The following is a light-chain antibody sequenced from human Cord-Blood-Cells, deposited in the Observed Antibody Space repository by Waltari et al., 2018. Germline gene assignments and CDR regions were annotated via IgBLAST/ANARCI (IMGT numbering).Light chain of an antibody. CDR2: DAS. J-gene: IGKJ4*01. V-gene: IGKV3-11*01. CDR3: QQRSNWPL. CDR1: QSVSSY. Sequence: EIVLTQSPATLSLSPGERATLSCMASQSVSSYLAWYQQKPGQAPRLLIYDASNRATGIPARFSRSGSGTDFTLTISSLEPEDFAVYYCQQRSNWPLFGGGTKVEIK.